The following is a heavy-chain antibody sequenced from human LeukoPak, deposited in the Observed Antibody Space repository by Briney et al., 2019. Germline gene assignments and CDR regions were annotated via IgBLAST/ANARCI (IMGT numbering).Heavy chain of an antibody. CDR2: ISGSGGST. J-gene: IGHJ4*02. V-gene: IGHV3-23*01. CDR1: GFTFSSYG. Sequence: PGGTLRLSCAASGFTFSSYGMSWVRQAPGKGLEWVSAISGSGGSTYYADSVKGRFTISRDNSKNTLYLQMNSLRAEDTAVYYCAKENFGANYFDYWGQGSLVTVSA. CDR3: AKENFGANYFDY. D-gene: IGHD4-17*01.